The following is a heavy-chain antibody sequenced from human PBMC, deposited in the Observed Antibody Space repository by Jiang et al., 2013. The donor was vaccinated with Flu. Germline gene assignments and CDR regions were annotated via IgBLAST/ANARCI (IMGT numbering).Heavy chain of an antibody. D-gene: IGHD1-14*01. CDR1: GFSLSTNGEG. CDR3: AHSPPGHPIILFDY. J-gene: IGHJ4*02. CDR2: IYWDDDK. Sequence: KPTQTLTLTCTLSGFSLSTNGEGVGWIRQPPGKALEWLALIYWDDDKRYSPSLKSRLTITKDTSKNQVVLTMTNMDPVDTATYYCAHSPPGHPIILFDYWGQGTLVTVSS. V-gene: IGHV2-5*02.